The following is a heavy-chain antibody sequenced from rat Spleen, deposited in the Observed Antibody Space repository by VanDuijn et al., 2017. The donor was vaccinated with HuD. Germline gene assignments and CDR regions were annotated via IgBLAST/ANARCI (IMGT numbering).Heavy chain of an antibody. CDR3: ARHGRYRNYGWFAY. Sequence: EVQLVESGGGLVQPGRSLKLSCAASGFIFSNFDMAWVRQAPTKGLEWVASISPSGVTYYRDSVKGRFTVSRDNAQNTRYLQVDSLRSEDTATYYCARHGRYRNYGWFAYWGQCTLVTVSS. V-gene: IGHV5S13*01. D-gene: IGHD1-11*01. CDR1: GFIFSNFD. J-gene: IGHJ3*01. CDR2: ISPSGVT.